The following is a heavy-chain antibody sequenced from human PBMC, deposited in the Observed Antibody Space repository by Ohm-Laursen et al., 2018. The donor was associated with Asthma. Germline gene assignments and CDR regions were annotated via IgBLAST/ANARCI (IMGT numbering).Heavy chain of an antibody. CDR1: GGSISSGSYY. CDR3: AREQYYYDSSRSNWFDP. CDR2: IYYSGST. Sequence: GTLSLTCTVSGGSISSGSYYWSWIRQPPGKGLEWIGYIYYSGSTNYNPSLKSRVTISVDTSKNQFSLKLRSVTAADTAVYYCAREQYYYDSSRSNWFDPWGQGTLVTVSS. V-gene: IGHV4-61*01. J-gene: IGHJ5*02. D-gene: IGHD3-22*01.